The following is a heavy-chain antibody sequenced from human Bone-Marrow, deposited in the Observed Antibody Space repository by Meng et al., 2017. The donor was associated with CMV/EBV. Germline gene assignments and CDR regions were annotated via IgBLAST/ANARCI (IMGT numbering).Heavy chain of an antibody. Sequence: LSLTCAASGFNFKNCAMHWVRQAPGKGLEWVVVISYDGNNKYYIDSVKGRFTIARDNSKNTLYLEMNSLRPEDTAVYYCAAASGYDPNAFDIWGQGTMVTVSS. CDR1: GFNFKNCA. CDR2: ISYDGNNK. D-gene: IGHD6-25*01. V-gene: IGHV3-30-3*01. J-gene: IGHJ3*02. CDR3: AAASGYDPNAFDI.